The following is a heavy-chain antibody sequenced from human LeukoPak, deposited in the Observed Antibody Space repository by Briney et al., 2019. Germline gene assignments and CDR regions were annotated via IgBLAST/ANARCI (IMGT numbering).Heavy chain of an antibody. CDR1: GFTFSSYS. D-gene: IGHD6-6*01. J-gene: IGHJ4*02. Sequence: GGSLRLSCAASGFTFSSYSMNWVRQAPGKGLEWVSSISSSSSYIYYADSVKGRFTISGDNAKNSLYLQMNSLRAEDTAVYYCARGRSIAARRRTYYFDYWGQGTLVTVSS. V-gene: IGHV3-21*01. CDR2: ISSSSSYI. CDR3: ARGRSIAARRRTYYFDY.